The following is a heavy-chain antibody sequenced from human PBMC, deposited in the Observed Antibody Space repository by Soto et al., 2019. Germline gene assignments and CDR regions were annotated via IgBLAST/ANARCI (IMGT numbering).Heavy chain of an antibody. CDR2: IIPIFGTA. V-gene: IGHV1-69*13. CDR1: GGTFSSYA. D-gene: IGHD2-2*02. Sequence: GASVKVSCKASGGTFSSYAISWVRQAPGQGLEWMGGIIPIFGTANYAQKFQGRVTITADGSTSTAYMELSSLRSEDTAVYYCASLVVPAAIGNYYYGMDVWGQGTTVTVSS. CDR3: ASLVVPAAIGNYYYGMDV. J-gene: IGHJ6*02.